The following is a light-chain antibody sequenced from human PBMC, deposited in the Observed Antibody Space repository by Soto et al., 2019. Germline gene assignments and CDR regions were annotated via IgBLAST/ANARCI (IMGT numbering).Light chain of an antibody. V-gene: IGKV1-39*01. CDR3: QHSYSIPIT. Sequence: DIQMTQSPSSLSASVGDRVTITCRASQSISFYLNWYQQKPGKAPKVLIYAASSLQSGVPSRFSGSGSGTDFTLTISSLQPEDFATYYCQHSYSIPITFGQGTKVDI. CDR1: QSISFY. J-gene: IGKJ1*01. CDR2: AAS.